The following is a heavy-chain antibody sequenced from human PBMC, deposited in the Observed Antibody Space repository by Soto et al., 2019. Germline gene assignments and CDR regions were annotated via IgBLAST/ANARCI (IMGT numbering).Heavy chain of an antibody. CDR2: IGTAGDT. V-gene: IGHV3-13*01. D-gene: IGHD3-3*01. Sequence: ALRLSCAASGFTFSSYDMHWVRQATGKGLEWVSAIGTAGDTYYPGSVKGRFTISRENAKNSLYLQMNSLRAEDTAVYYCARVISYYGDFWSGYVPGMDVWGQGTTVTVSS. CDR1: GFTFSSYD. CDR3: ARVISYYGDFWSGYVPGMDV. J-gene: IGHJ6*02.